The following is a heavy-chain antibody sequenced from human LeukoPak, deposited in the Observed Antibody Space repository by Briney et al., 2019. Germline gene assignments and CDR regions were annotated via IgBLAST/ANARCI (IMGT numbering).Heavy chain of an antibody. D-gene: IGHD3-22*01. CDR1: GYTFTSYG. V-gene: IGHV1-3*01. CDR2: INAGNGNT. CDR3: ARVHDSSGYYGY. Sequence: ASVKVSCTASGYTFTSYGISWVRQAPGQRLEWMGWINAGNGNTKYSQKFQGRVTITRDTSASTAYMELSSLRSEDTAVYYCARVHDSSGYYGYWGQGTLVTVSS. J-gene: IGHJ4*02.